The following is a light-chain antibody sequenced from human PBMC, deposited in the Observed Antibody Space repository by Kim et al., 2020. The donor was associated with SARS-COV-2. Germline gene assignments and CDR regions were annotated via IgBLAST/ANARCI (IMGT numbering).Light chain of an antibody. CDR1: QSVSSSY. Sequence: LSPGERATLSCRASQSVSSSYLAWYQQKPGQAPRLLSYGESSRATGIPDRFSGSGSGTDFTLTISRLEPEDFAVYYCQQYGSPWTFGQGTKVEIK. CDR3: QQYGSPWT. J-gene: IGKJ1*01. V-gene: IGKV3-20*01. CDR2: GES.